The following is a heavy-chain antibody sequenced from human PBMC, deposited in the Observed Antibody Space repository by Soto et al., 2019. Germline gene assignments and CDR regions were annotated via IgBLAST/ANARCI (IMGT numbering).Heavy chain of an antibody. J-gene: IGHJ4*02. Sequence: LTCAVSGGSISSGGYSWSWIRQPPGKGLEWIGYMYHSGSTYYNPSLKSRVTISIDRSKNQFSLKLSSVTAADTAVYFLAVSYDDVDGDILSAWAQG. CDR2: MYHSGST. CDR1: GGSISSGGYS. CDR3: AVSYDDVDGDILSA. V-gene: IGHV4-30-2*01. D-gene: IGHD2-21*01.